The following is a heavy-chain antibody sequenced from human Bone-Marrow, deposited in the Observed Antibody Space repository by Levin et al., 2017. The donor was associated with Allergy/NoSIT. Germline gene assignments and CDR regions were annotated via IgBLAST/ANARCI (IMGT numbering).Heavy chain of an antibody. Sequence: RPSETLSLTCTVSGGSISSDYFHWSWIRQHPGKGLEWIGYIDYSGNTYYNPSLKSRVTISMDTSKNQFSLRLFSVTAADTAVYYCARDWAAARVFDYWGQGTLVTVSS. CDR2: IDYSGNT. V-gene: IGHV4-31*03. D-gene: IGHD6-13*01. J-gene: IGHJ4*02. CDR1: GGSISSDYFH. CDR3: ARDWAAARVFDY.